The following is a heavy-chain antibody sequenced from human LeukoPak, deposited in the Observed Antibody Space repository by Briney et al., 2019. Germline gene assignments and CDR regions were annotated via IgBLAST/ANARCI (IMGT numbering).Heavy chain of an antibody. CDR1: GGSFSGYY. CDR3: ARGPWWVGAAWAHSFNV. CDR2: INHSGST. D-gene: IGHD2-15*01. Sequence: SETLSLTCAVYGGSFSGYYWSWIRQPPGKGLEWIGEINHSGSTNYNPSLKSRVTISVDTSKNQFSLKLSSVTAADTAVYYCARGPWWVGAAWAHSFNVWGQGTMVTVSS. J-gene: IGHJ3*01. V-gene: IGHV4-34*01.